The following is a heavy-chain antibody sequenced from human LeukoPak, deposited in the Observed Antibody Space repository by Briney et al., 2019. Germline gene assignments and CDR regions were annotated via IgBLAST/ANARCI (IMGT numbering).Heavy chain of an antibody. J-gene: IGHJ4*02. CDR1: GFTFSSYG. D-gene: IGHD5/OR15-5a*01. CDR2: ISYDGSNK. Sequence: GGSLRLSCAASGFTFSSYGMHWVRRAPGKGLEWVAVISYDGSNKYYADSVKGRFTISRDNSKNTLYLQMNSLRAEDTAVYYCARDTHHKSSWYFDYWGQGTLVTVSS. V-gene: IGHV3-30*03. CDR3: ARDTHHKSSWYFDY.